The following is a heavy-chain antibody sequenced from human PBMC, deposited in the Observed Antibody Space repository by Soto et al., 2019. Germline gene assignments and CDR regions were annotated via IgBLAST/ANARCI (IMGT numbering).Heavy chain of an antibody. CDR2: INHSGST. Sequence: PSETLSLTCAVYGGSFSGYYWSWIRQPPGKGLEWIGEINHSGSTNYNPSLKSRVTISVDTSKNQFSLKLSSVTAADTAVYYCASPPFRGRAARSGFDYWGQGTLVTVSS. V-gene: IGHV4-34*01. J-gene: IGHJ4*02. D-gene: IGHD6-6*01. CDR1: GGSFSGYY. CDR3: ASPPFRGRAARSGFDY.